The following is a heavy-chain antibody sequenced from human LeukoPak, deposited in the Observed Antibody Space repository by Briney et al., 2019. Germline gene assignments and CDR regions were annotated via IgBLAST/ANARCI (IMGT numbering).Heavy chain of an antibody. CDR2: VDHTGST. J-gene: IGHJ4*02. CDR3: ARGAEYYAIWRGYAGYSDY. D-gene: IGHD3-3*01. Sequence: SETLSLTCSVSDDSITMYYWTWIRQPPGKGLEWIGYVDHTGSTNFNPSLNGRVSISRDTSKNLFSLRLRSVTAADTAVYFCARGAEYYAIWRGYAGYSDYWGQGISVTVSS. V-gene: IGHV4-59*01. CDR1: DDSITMYY.